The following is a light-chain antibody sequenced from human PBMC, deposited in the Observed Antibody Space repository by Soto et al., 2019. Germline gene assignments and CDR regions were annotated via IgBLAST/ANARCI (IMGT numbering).Light chain of an antibody. V-gene: IGLV2-11*01. J-gene: IGLJ2*01. Sequence: QSALTQPRSVSGSPGQSVTISCTGTSNDVGGYNFVSWYQQHPGKVPKLFIYDVSRRPSGVPDRFSGSKSGNTASLTISGLQADDEADYYCSSYAGSYPLVFGGGTKVTVL. CDR3: SSYAGSYPLV. CDR2: DVS. CDR1: SNDVGGYNF.